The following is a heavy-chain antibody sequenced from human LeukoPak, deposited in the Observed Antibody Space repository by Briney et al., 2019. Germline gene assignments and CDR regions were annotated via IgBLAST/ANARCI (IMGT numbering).Heavy chain of an antibody. CDR1: GGSINSYY. CDR2: IYYSGRT. V-gene: IGHV4-59*01. Sequence: PSETLSLTCTVSGGSINSYYWTWIRQPPGKGLEWIGCIYYSGRTYYNPSLKSRVTISVDMSKSQFSLRLTSVTAADTAVYYCARKNDFDIWGQGTLVTVSS. J-gene: IGHJ3*02. D-gene: IGHD1-1*01. CDR3: ARKNDFDI.